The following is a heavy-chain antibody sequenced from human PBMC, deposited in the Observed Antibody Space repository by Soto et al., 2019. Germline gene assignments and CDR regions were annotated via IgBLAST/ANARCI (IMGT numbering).Heavy chain of an antibody. J-gene: IGHJ5*02. Sequence: SETLSLTCSVSRAFINSGGFYYSWIRQPPGKGLEWLGYIFHSGSTLYNPSLRGRLTLSADTSRNQLSLYLTSVTAADTAVYYCVRGGIAGHWFGPWGEGILVTV. CDR1: RAFINSGGFY. CDR3: VRGGIAGHWFGP. CDR2: IFHSGST. D-gene: IGHD2-15*01. V-gene: IGHV4-31*03.